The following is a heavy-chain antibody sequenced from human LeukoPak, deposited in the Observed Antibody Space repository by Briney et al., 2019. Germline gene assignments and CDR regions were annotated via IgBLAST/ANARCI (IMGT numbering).Heavy chain of an antibody. CDR3: AREYCSGGSCQVYVY. CDR2: INPSGGST. V-gene: IGHV1-46*01. J-gene: IGHJ4*02. CDR1: GYTFTSYY. D-gene: IGHD2-15*01. Sequence: ASVKVSCKASGYTFTSYYMHWVRQAPGQGLEWMGIINPSGGSTSYAQKFQGRVTMTRDTSTSTVYMELSSLRSEDTAVYYCAREYCSGGSCQVYVYWGQGTLVTVSS.